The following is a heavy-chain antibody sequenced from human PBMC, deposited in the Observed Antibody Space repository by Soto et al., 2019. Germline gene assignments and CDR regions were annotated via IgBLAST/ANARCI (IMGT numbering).Heavy chain of an antibody. CDR1: GGSINSYY. V-gene: IGHV4-4*07. CDR2: IYTSGST. J-gene: IGHJ5*02. CDR3: ARVGMSGTVCGSWFDA. D-gene: IGHD3-3*01. Sequence: QVHLQESGPGLVKPSETLSLTCTVSGGSINSYYWTWIRQPAGKGLEWIGRIYTSGSTNYDSSLKSRVTMSIDTYENQISLNLNAVTAADTAVYYGARVGMSGTVCGSWFDAWGRGTLVTVSS.